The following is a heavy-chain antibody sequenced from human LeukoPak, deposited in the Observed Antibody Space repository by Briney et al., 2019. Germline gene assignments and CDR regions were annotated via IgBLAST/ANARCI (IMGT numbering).Heavy chain of an antibody. CDR2: IYSGGST. V-gene: IGHV3-66*01. J-gene: IGHJ4*02. Sequence: PGGSLRLSCAASGFTVSSKDMSWVRQAPGKGLEWVSVIYSGGSTYYADSVKGRFTISRDNSKNTLYLQMNSLRAEDTAVYYCAKDPRSTAVTTSRSFDYWGQGTLVTVSS. CDR1: GFTVSSKD. CDR3: AKDPRSTAVTTSRSFDY. D-gene: IGHD4-11*01.